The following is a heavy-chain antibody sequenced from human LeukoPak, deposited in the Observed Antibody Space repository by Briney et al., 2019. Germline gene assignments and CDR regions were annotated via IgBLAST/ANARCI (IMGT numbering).Heavy chain of an antibody. V-gene: IGHV1-69*06. J-gene: IGHJ3*02. CDR2: IIPVFGTA. CDR1: GGTFSTYV. D-gene: IGHD6-13*01. CDR3: ARSYSSSWYDAFDI. Sequence: ASVKVSCKASGGTFSTYVISWVRQAPGQGLEWMGGIIPVFGTANYAEKFQDRVTITADKSTSTAYMELSSLRSEDTAVYYCARSYSSSWYDAFDIWGQGTMVTVSS.